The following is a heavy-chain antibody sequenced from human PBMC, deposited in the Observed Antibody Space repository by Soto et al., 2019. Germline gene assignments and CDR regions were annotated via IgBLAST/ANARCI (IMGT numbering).Heavy chain of an antibody. CDR1: GYTFTGYY. J-gene: IGHJ4*02. D-gene: IGHD2-15*01. Sequence: ASVKVSCKASGYTFTGYYMHWVRQAPGQGLEWMGWINPNSGGTNYAQKFQGRVTMTRDTLYLQMSILSAEDTDVYYCASLFARTYSPRPFDFWGQGTQVTVYS. CDR3: ASLFARTYSPRPFDF. CDR2: INPNSGGT. V-gene: IGHV1-2*02.